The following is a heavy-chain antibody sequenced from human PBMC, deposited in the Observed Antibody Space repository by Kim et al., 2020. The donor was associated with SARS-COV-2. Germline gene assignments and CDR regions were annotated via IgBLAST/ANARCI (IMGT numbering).Heavy chain of an antibody. Sequence: SVKVSCKASGGTFSSYAISWVRQAPGQGLEWMGGIIPIFGTANYAQKFQGRVTITADESTSTAYMELSSLRSEDTAVYYCARVTDYYVVNAFDIWGQGTMVTVSS. CDR2: IIPIFGTA. V-gene: IGHV1-69*13. D-gene: IGHD3-10*02. CDR1: GGTFSSYA. J-gene: IGHJ3*02. CDR3: ARVTDYYVVNAFDI.